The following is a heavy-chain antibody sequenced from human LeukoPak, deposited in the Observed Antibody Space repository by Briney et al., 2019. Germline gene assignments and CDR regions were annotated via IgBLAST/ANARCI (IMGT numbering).Heavy chain of an antibody. V-gene: IGHV1-2*02. Sequence: SVKVSCKASGYTFTGYYMHWVRQAPGQGLEWMGWINPNSGGTNYAQKFQGRVTMTRDTSISTAYMELSRLRSDDTAVYYCARVSGSYYYYYMDVWGKGTTVTVSS. CDR1: GYTFTGYY. D-gene: IGHD1-26*01. CDR3: ARVSGSYYYYYMDV. CDR2: INPNSGGT. J-gene: IGHJ6*03.